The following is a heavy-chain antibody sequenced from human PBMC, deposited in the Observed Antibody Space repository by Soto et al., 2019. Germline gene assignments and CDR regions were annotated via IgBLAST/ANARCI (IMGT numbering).Heavy chain of an antibody. CDR2: IYHSGST. D-gene: IGHD2-2*01. CDR1: GGSISSSNW. Sequence: QVQLQESGPGLVKPSVTLSLTCAVSGGSISSSNWWSWVRQPPGKGLEWIGEIYHSGSTNYNPSRKRRVTISVDKSKNQFSLKLSSVTAADTAVYYCARKGGSSTSCKNIGETNWFDPWGQGTLVTVSS. J-gene: IGHJ5*02. V-gene: IGHV4-4*02. CDR3: ARKGGSSTSCKNIGETNWFDP.